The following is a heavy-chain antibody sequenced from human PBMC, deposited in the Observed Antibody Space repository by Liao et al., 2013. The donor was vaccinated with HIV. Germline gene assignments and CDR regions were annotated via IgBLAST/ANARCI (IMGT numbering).Heavy chain of an antibody. CDR1: GGSISTSSYY. D-gene: IGHD3-9*01. CDR3: ARRVYYDILTGYYKSLFDY. CDR2: ISYSGST. J-gene: IGHJ4*02. V-gene: IGHV4-39*07. Sequence: QLQLQESGPGLVKPSETLSLTCTVSGGSISTSSYYWGWIRQPPGKGLECIGYISYSGSTFYNPSLKSRVTISVDTSKNQLSLKLSSVTAADTAVYYCARRVYYDILTGYYKSLFDYWAREPWSPSPQ.